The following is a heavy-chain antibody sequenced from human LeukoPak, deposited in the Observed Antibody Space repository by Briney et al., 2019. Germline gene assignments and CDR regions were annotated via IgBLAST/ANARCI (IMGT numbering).Heavy chain of an antibody. CDR3: SIAAAGLGAFDI. D-gene: IGHD6-13*01. CDR2: IIPILGIA. J-gene: IGHJ3*02. Sequence: PVKVSCKASGGTFSSYAISWVRQAPGQGLEWMGRIIPILGIANYAQKFQGRVTITADKSTSTAYMELSSLRSEDTAVYYCSIAAAGLGAFDIRGQGTMVTVSS. CDR1: GGTFSSYA. V-gene: IGHV1-69*04.